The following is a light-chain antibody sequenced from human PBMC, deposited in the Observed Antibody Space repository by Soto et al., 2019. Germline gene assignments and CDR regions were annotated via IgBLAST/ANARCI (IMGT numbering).Light chain of an antibody. CDR2: GAS. CDR1: QSVNSN. Sequence: EIVMTQSPATLSVSPGERATLSCRASQSVNSNLAWYQQKPGQAPRLLIYGASTRVAGIPARFSGSGSGTEFSLTISSLQSEDFAVYYCHQRSNWPRTFGGGSKVEIK. J-gene: IGKJ4*01. V-gene: IGKV3-15*01. CDR3: HQRSNWPRT.